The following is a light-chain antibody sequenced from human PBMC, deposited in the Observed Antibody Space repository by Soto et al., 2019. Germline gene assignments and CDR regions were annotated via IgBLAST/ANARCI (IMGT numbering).Light chain of an antibody. J-gene: IGKJ1*01. Sequence: AIQLTQSPSSLSASVGDRVTITCRASQGISSYLAWYQQKPGKAPKVLIYHASNLQSGVPSRFSGSGSGTEFSLTISSLQPDDFASYYCQQYRNYPWTFGQGTKVDIK. CDR1: QGISSY. V-gene: IGKV1D-13*01. CDR3: QQYRNYPWT. CDR2: HAS.